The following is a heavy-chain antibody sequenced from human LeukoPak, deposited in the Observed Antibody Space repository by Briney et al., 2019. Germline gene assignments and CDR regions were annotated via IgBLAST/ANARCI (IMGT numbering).Heavy chain of an antibody. D-gene: IGHD3-22*01. CDR1: GITLSNYG. CDR2: ISGSAGGT. CDR3: AKRGVVIRVILVGFHKEAYYFDA. V-gene: IGHV3-23*01. J-gene: IGHJ4*02. Sequence: GGSLRLSCAVSGITLSNYGMSWVRQAPGKGLEWVAGISGSAGGTNYANSVKGRFTISRDNRKNTLYLQMNSLRADDTAIYFCAKRGVVIRVILVGFHKEAYYFDAWGQGALVSVSP.